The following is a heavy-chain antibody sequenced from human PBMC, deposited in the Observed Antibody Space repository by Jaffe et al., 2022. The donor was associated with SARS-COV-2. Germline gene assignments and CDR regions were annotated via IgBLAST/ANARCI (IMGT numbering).Heavy chain of an antibody. Sequence: QVQLVQSGAEVKKPGSSVKVSCKASGGTFSSYTISWVRQAPGQGLEWMGRIIPILGIANYAQKFQGRVTITADKSTSTAYMELSSLRSEDTAVYYCARDKPHGDYGDYYYGMDVWGQGTTVTVSS. D-gene: IGHD4-17*01. CDR1: GGTFSSYT. CDR3: ARDKPHGDYGDYYYGMDV. J-gene: IGHJ6*02. V-gene: IGHV1-69*08. CDR2: IIPILGIA.